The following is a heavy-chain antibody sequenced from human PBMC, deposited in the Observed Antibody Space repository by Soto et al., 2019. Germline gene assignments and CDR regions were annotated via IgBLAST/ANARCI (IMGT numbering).Heavy chain of an antibody. CDR3: ARGIRYYDSSGYYSDWFDP. CDR1: GGSISSGGYS. CDR2: IYHSGST. D-gene: IGHD3-22*01. V-gene: IGHV4-30-2*01. Sequence: SETLSLTCAVSGGSISSGGYSWSWIRQPPGKGLEWIGYIYHSGSTYYNPSLKSRVTISVDRSKNQFSLKLSSVTAADTAVYYCARGIRYYDSSGYYSDWFDPWGQGTLVTVPQ. J-gene: IGHJ5*02.